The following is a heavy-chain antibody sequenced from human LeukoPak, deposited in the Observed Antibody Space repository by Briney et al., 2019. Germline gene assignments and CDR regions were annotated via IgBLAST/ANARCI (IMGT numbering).Heavy chain of an antibody. V-gene: IGHV3-74*01. CDR3: ARDGPGDFPVDY. D-gene: IGHD2/OR15-2a*01. CDR1: GFTFSGFW. J-gene: IGHJ4*02. CDR2: INSDGSST. Sequence: SGGSLRLSCAASGFTFSGFWMHWVRQAPGKGLVWVSRINSDGSSTSYADSVKGRFTISRDNAKNTLYLQMNSLRAEDTAVYYCARDGPGDFPVDYWGQGTLVTVSS.